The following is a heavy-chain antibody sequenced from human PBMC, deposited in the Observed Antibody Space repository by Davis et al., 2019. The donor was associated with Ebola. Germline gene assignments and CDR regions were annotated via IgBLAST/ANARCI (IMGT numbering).Heavy chain of an antibody. CDR1: GDSISSYY. J-gene: IGHJ4*02. CDR2: IYYSGST. D-gene: IGHD5-12*01. CDR3: ARSGYTGYDPRINFDF. V-gene: IGHV4-59*08. Sequence: MPSETLSLTCTVSGDSISSYYWSWIRQPPGKGLEWIGYIYYSGSTDYNPSLKSRVTISLDTSKNQFSLKLNSVTAADTAMYYCARSGYTGYDPRINFDFWGQGTLVTVSS.